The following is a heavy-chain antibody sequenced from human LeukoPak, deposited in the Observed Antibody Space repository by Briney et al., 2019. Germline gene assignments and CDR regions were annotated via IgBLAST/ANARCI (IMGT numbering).Heavy chain of an antibody. CDR3: AKSSVPAAIGYYYGMDV. CDR2: ISGSGGST. D-gene: IGHD2-2*01. CDR1: GFTFSSYA. V-gene: IGHV3-23*01. J-gene: IGHJ6*02. Sequence: GGSLRLSCAASGFTFSSYAMSWVRQAPGKGLEWVSAISGSGGSTYYADSVKGRFTISRDNSKNTLYLQMNSLRAEDTAVYYCAKSSVPAAIGYYYGMDVWGQGTTVTVSS.